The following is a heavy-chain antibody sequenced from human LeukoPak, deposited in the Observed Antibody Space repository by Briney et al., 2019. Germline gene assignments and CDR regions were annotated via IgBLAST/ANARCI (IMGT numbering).Heavy chain of an antibody. Sequence: PGRSLRLSCAASGFTFGDDAMDWGRHAPGKGLEWGSGISWNSGSIGYADSVKGRFTISRDNAKNSLYLQMNSLRAEDTALYYCAKDRLYGDYEDYYYYGMDVWGQGTTVTVSS. CDR1: GFTFGDDA. D-gene: IGHD4-17*01. CDR2: ISWNSGSI. V-gene: IGHV3-9*01. CDR3: AKDRLYGDYEDYYYYGMDV. J-gene: IGHJ6*02.